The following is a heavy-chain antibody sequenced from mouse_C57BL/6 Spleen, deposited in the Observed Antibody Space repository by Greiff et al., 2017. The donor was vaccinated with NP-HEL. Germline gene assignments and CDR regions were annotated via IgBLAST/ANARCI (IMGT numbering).Heavy chain of an antibody. CDR3: ARRSPPPYYYAMDY. CDR2: ISYDGSN. J-gene: IGHJ4*01. Sequence: ESGPGLVKPSQSLSLTCSVTGYSITSGYYWNWIRQFPGNKLEWMGYISYDGSNNYNPSLKNRISITRDTSKNQFFLKLNSVTTEDTATYYCARRSPPPYYYAMDYWGQGTSVTVSS. CDR1: GYSITSGYY. V-gene: IGHV3-6*01.